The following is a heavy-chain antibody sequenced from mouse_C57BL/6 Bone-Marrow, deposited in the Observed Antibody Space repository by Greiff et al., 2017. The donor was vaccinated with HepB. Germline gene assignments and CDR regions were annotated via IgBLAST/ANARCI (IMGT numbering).Heavy chain of an antibody. CDR1: GFNIKDDY. V-gene: IGHV14-4*01. CDR3: TLMITTYFDY. CDR2: INPENGDT. Sequence: EVKLVESGAELVRPGASVKLSCTASGFNIKDDYMHWVKQRPEQGLEWIGWINPENGDTEYASKFQGKATITADTSSNTAYLQLSSLTSEDTAVYYCTLMITTYFDYWGQGTTLTVSS. J-gene: IGHJ2*01. D-gene: IGHD2-4*01.